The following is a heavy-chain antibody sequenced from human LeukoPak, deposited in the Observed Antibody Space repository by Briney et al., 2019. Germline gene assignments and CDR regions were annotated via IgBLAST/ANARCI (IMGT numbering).Heavy chain of an antibody. CDR2: ISSSGSTI. CDR3: ARVGIRGSYPYFDY. Sequence: GGSLRLSCAASGFTFSDYYMSWIRQAPGKGLEWVSYISSSGSTIYYADSVKGRFTISRDNAKNSLYLQMNSLRAEDTALYYCARVGIRGSYPYFDYWGQGTLVTVSS. D-gene: IGHD1-26*01. CDR1: GFTFSDYY. J-gene: IGHJ4*02. V-gene: IGHV3-11*04.